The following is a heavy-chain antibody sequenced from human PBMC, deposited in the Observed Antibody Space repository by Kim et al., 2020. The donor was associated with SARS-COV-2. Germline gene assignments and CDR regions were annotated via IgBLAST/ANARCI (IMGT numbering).Heavy chain of an antibody. J-gene: IGHJ4*02. D-gene: IGHD2-21*02. CDR3: ARAKKVVVTAILDY. V-gene: IGHV1-46*01. Sequence: AQKFQGRVTMTRDTSTSTVYMELSSLRSEDTAVYYCARAKKVVVTAILDYWGQGTLVTVSS.